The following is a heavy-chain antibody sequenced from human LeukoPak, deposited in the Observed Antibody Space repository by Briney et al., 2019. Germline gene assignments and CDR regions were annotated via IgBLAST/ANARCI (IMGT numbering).Heavy chain of an antibody. CDR3: AKDRKSATTLFWFDP. D-gene: IGHD1-26*01. CDR2: ISGSGGST. Sequence: GGSLRLSCAASGFTFSNAWMSWVRQAPGKGLEWVSAISGSGGSTYYADSVKGRFTISRDNSKNTLYLQMNSLRAEDTAVYYCAKDRKSATTLFWFDPWGQGTLVTVSS. J-gene: IGHJ5*02. CDR1: GFTFSNAW. V-gene: IGHV3-23*01.